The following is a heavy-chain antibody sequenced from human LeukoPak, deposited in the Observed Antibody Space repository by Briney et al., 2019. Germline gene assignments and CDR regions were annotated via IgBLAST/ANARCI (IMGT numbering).Heavy chain of an antibody. Sequence: GGSLRLSCAAYGFTVSSNYMSWVRQAPGKGLEWVAVIYSGGSTYYADSVTGRFTISKDKSKNTLYLQMNSLRAEDTAVYYGARAPYEDIVATIYFDYWGQGTLVTVSS. CDR3: ARAPYEDIVATIYFDY. J-gene: IGHJ4*02. D-gene: IGHD5-12*01. V-gene: IGHV3-66*01. CDR1: GFTVSSNY. CDR2: IYSGGST.